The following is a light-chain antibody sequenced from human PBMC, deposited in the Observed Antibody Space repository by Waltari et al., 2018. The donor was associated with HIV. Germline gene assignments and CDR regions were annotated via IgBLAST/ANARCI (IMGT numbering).Light chain of an antibody. CDR2: QDR. CDR3: QAWDSSTVI. J-gene: IGLJ2*01. CDR1: KLGAKY. Sequence: SYELTQPPSVSVSPGQPASITCSGEKLGAKYACWYQQKPGQSPVVVIYQDRKRPSGIPERISGSNSGNRATLTINGTQAMDEADYYCQAWDSSTVIFGGGTRLTVL. V-gene: IGLV3-1*01.